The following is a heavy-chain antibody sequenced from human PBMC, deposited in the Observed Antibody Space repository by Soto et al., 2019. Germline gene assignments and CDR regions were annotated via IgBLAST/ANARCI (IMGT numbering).Heavy chain of an antibody. CDR3: AKDPFYCSSTSCRDEYYYYYYGMDV. D-gene: IGHD2-2*01. J-gene: IGHJ6*02. V-gene: IGHV3-30*18. CDR1: GFTFSSYG. CDR2: ISYDGSNK. Sequence: QVQLVESGGGVVQPGRSLRLSCAASGFTFSSYGMHWVRQAPGKGLEWVAVISYDGSNKYYADSVKGRFTISRDNSKNTLYLQMNSLRAEDTAVYYCAKDPFYCSSTSCRDEYYYYYYGMDVWGQGTTVTVSS.